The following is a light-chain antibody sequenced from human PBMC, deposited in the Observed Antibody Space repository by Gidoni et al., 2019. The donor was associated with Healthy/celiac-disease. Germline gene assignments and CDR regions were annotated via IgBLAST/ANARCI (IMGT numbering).Light chain of an antibody. J-gene: IGKJ1*01. Sequence: DIVMTQSPLSLHVTPGEPASISCRSSQSVLHSNGYNYLDWYLQKPGQSPQLLIYLGSNRASGVPDMFSGSGSGTDFTLKISRVDAEDVGVYYCMQALQTPLTFGQGTKVEIK. CDR2: LGS. V-gene: IGKV2-28*01. CDR3: MQALQTPLT. CDR1: QSVLHSNGYNY.